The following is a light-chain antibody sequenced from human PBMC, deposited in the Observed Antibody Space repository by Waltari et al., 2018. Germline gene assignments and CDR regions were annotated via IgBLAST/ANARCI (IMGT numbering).Light chain of an antibody. CDR3: SSYTSSNTWV. J-gene: IGLJ3*02. CDR2: DVT. V-gene: IGLV2-14*01. Sequence: QSALTQPASVSGSPGQSITISCIGTSSDIGGYNHVSWYQQHPGKAPTVMIYDVTKRPSGVSNRFSGSKSGSTASLTISGLQAEDEADYYCSSYTSSNTWVFGGGTKLTVL. CDR1: SSDIGGYNH.